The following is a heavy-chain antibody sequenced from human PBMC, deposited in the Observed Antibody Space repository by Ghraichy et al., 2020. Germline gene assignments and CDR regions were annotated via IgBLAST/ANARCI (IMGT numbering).Heavy chain of an antibody. CDR1: GYTFTSYY. J-gene: IGHJ3*02. CDR3: ARDPREATKEDLGFDI. Sequence: ASVKVSCKASGYTFTSYYMHWVRQAPGQGLEWMGIINPSGGSTSYAQKFQGRVTMTRDTSTSTVYMELSSLRSEDTAVYYCARDPREATKEDLGFDIWGQGTMVTVSS. CDR2: INPSGGST. D-gene: IGHD5-24*01. V-gene: IGHV1-46*03.